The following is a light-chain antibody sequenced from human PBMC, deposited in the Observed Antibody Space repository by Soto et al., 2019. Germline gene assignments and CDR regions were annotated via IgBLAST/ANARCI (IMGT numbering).Light chain of an antibody. V-gene: IGKV1-5*01. Sequence: DIQLTQSPPYLSASVGERVNITCRASQSIGTWLAWHQQKPGKAPNLLMFDASTLHTGVPSRFSGSGDGKEFTLSISSLQPDDSAIYFCRQYKTYTFGRGTRLEIK. J-gene: IGKJ5*01. CDR1: QSIGTW. CDR3: RQYKTYT. CDR2: DAS.